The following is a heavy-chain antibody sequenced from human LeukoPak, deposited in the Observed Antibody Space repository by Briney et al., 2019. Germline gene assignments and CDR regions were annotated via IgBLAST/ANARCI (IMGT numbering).Heavy chain of an antibody. J-gene: IGHJ4*02. CDR3: ARYGPSNYGYYFDY. CDR1: GFTFSDHY. V-gene: IGHV3-72*01. Sequence: PGGSLRLSCADSGFTFSDHYMDWVRQAPGKGLEWVGRTRNKANSYTTEYAASVKGRFTISRDDSKNSLYLQMNSLKTEDTAVYYCARYGPSNYGYYFDYWGQGTLVTVSS. CDR2: TRNKANSYTT. D-gene: IGHD4-11*01.